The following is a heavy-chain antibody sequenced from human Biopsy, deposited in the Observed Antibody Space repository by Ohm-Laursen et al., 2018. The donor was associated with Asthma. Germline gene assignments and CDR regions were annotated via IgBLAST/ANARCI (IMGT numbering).Heavy chain of an antibody. CDR1: GGTFGNFA. V-gene: IGHV1-69*13. Sequence: SVKVSCKAPGGTFGNFAISWVRQAPGQGLEWLGGIKAVFGTTNYAQKFQGRVTITADESTSTAYMEVTSLRSEDTAIYYCARCQVGYSSGWSLLLKKIYYSGMDVWGQGTAVTVSS. CDR3: ARCQVGYSSGWSLLLKKIYYSGMDV. CDR2: IKAVFGTT. J-gene: IGHJ6*02. D-gene: IGHD6-19*01.